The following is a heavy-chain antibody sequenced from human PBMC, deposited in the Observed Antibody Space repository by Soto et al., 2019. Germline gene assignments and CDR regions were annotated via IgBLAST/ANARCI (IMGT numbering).Heavy chain of an antibody. J-gene: IGHJ6*02. D-gene: IGHD3-3*01. V-gene: IGHV3-49*05. Sequence: EVQLVESGGGLVKPGRSLRLSCTASGFTFGDYAMSWFRQAPGKGLEWVGFIRSKVYGGTTEYAASVKGRFTISRDDSKSIAYLQMNSLKTEDTAVYYCTSTIFGVVIPGGYYYGMDVWGQGTTVTVSS. CDR2: IRSKVYGGTT. CDR1: GFTFGDYA. CDR3: TSTIFGVVIPGGYYYGMDV.